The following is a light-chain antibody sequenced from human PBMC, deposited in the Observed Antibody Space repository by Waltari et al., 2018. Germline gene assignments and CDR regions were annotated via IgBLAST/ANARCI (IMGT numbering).Light chain of an antibody. CDR2: EVS. CDR1: SSDVGGYNY. J-gene: IGLJ2*01. Sequence: QSALTQPPSASGSPGQSVTISCTGTSSDVGGYNYVSWYQQHPGKAPKLMIHEVSKRPSGVPYRFSGSKSGNTASLTVSGLQAEDEADYYCSSYAGGRVFGGGTKLTVL. V-gene: IGLV2-8*01. CDR3: SSYAGGRV.